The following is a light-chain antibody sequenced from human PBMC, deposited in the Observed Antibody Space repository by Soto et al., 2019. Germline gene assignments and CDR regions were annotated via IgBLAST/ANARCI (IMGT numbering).Light chain of an antibody. CDR2: GIS. CDR1: QSLTTY. V-gene: IGKV3-15*01. J-gene: IGKJ1*01. CDR3: QHYNTWPWT. Sequence: EVVMTQSPATLSVSPGETATLSCRASQSLTTYLAWYQQKPDQAPRLLIYGISTRATDVPARFSGSGSGTEFTLTISGLQSEDFAVYYCQHYNTWPWTFGQGTKVDIK.